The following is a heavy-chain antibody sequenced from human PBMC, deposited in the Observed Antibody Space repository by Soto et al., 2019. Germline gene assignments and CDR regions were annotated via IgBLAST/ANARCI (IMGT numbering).Heavy chain of an antibody. V-gene: IGHV3-21*01. CDR2: ISSSSSYI. CDR3: ARTLQKIVLMVYAIGGPFDY. CDR1: GFTFSSYS. Sequence: GGSLRLSCAASGFTFSSYSMNWVRQAPGKGLEWVSSISSSSSYIYYADSVKGRFTISRDNAKNSLYLQMNSLRAEDTAVYYCARTLQKIVLMVYAIGGPFDYWGQGTLVTVSS. J-gene: IGHJ4*02. D-gene: IGHD2-8*01.